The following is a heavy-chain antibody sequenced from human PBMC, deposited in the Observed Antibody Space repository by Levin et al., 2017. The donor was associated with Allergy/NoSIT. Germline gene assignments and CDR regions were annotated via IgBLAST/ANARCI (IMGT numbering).Heavy chain of an antibody. J-gene: IGHJ4*02. CDR3: ADSSSLGSFDY. CDR2: ISYDGSNK. Sequence: GGSLRLSCAASGFTFSSYAMHGVRQAPGKGLEWVAVISYDGSNKYYADSVKGRFTISRDNSKNTLYLQMNSLRAEDTAVYYCADSSSLGSFDYWGQGTLVTVSS. D-gene: IGHD6-6*01. V-gene: IGHV3-30-3*01. CDR1: GFTFSSYA.